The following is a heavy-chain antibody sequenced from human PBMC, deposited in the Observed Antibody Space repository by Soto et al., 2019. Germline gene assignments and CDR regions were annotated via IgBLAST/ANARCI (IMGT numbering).Heavy chain of an antibody. CDR3: ARLRGDSWFDF. CDR2: TYYRSRWFN. CDR1: GDSVSSNSAT. J-gene: IGHJ5*01. V-gene: IGHV6-1*01. Sequence: SQTLSLTCAISGDSVSSNSATWGWIRQSPSRGLEWLGRTYYRSRWFNDYAGSVKGRITINPDTSNNQFSLQLTSLSPDDTAVYYCARLRGDSWFDFWGQGTRVTVSS.